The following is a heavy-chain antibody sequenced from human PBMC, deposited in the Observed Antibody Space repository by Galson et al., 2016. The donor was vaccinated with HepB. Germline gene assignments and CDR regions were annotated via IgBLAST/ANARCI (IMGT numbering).Heavy chain of an antibody. CDR1: GGSISSGGYY. CDR2: IYYSGST. Sequence: QVQLQESGPGLLKPSQTLSLTCTVSGGSISSGGYYWSWIRQHPGKGLEWIGYIYYSGSTYYNPSVKNRVTISVDTSKNQVSLKLGSGTAADTAGYYWARVGGYYYNMDVWGKGTTVTVSS. D-gene: IGHD3-16*01. J-gene: IGHJ6*03. V-gene: IGHV4-31*03. CDR3: ARVGGYYYNMDV.